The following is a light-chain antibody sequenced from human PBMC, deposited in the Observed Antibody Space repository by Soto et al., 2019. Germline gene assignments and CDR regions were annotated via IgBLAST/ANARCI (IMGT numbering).Light chain of an antibody. CDR1: SSIIGNNY. J-gene: IGLJ3*02. V-gene: IGLV1-51*02. CDR3: GTWDSSLSAWV. CDR2: ENN. Sequence: QSVLTQPPSVSAAPGQKVTISCSGSSSIIGNNYVSWYQQLPGTAPKLLIYENNKRPSGIPDRFSGSKSGTSATLGITGLQTGDDADYYFGTWDSSLSAWVFGGGTKLTVL.